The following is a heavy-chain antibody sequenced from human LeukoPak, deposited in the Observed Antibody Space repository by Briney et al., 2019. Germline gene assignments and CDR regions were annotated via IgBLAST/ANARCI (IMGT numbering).Heavy chain of an antibody. D-gene: IGHD5-24*01. CDR3: ARVEMATIQNIDY. V-gene: IGHV3-7*04. CDR1: GFTFSSYW. J-gene: IGHJ4*02. Sequence: PGGSLRLSCAASGFTFSSYWMSWVRQAPGKGLEWVANIKQDGSEKYYVDSVKGRFTISGDNAKNSLYLQMNSLRAEDTAVYYCARVEMATIQNIDYWGQGTLVTVSS. CDR2: IKQDGSEK.